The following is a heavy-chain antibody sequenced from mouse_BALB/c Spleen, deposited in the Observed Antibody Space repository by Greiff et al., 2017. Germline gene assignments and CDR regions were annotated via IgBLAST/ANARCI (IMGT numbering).Heavy chain of an antibody. J-gene: IGHJ2*01. CDR3: ARSGYGYEGDY. D-gene: IGHD2-2*01. CDR1: GYAFSSSW. V-gene: IGHV1-82*01. Sequence: QVQLQQSGPELVKPGASVKISCKASGYAFSSSWMNWVKQRPGQGLEWIGRIYPGDGDTNYNGKFKGKATLTADKSSSTAYMQLSSLTSVDSAVYFCARSGYGYEGDYWGQGTTLTVSS. CDR2: IYPGDGDT.